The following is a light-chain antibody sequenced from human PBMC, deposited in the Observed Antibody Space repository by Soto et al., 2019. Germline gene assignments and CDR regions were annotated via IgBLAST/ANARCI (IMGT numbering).Light chain of an antibody. CDR2: GAS. V-gene: IGKV3-20*01. Sequence: VLTQSPGTLSLSPGERATLSCRASQSVDNKYLAWYQQKRGQAPRLLIYGASTRAAGIPDRFSGSVYGTDFTLAIRSLEPEDFAVYYCQEYGKPLLGPGAKVDIK. J-gene: IGKJ3*01. CDR1: QSVDNKY. CDR3: QEYGKPL.